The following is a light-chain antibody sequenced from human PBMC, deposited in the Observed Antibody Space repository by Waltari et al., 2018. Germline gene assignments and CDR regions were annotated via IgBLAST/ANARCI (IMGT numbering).Light chain of an antibody. CDR3: AAWDDSLSGYVV. CDR2: SNL. CDR1: SSNIGSNT. Sequence: QSVLTQPPSASGTPGQTVTISCSGGSSNIGSNTVNWYQHLPGSAPKLLIFSNLQRPSGVPDRFSGSQSGTSASLAISGLQSEDEGDYYCAAWDDSLSGYVVFGGGTKLTVL. V-gene: IGLV1-44*01. J-gene: IGLJ2*01.